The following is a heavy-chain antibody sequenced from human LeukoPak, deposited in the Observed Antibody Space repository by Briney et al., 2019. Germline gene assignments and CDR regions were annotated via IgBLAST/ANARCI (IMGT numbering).Heavy chain of an antibody. Sequence: SETLSLTCTVSGGSISSGDYYWSWIRQPPGKGLEWIGYIYYSGSTYYNPSLKSRVTISVGTPKNQFSLKLSSVTAADTAVYYCARGLYIQLWLPDYWGQGTLVTVSS. CDR1: GGSISSGDYY. V-gene: IGHV4-30-4*01. CDR2: IYYSGST. CDR3: ARGLYIQLWLPDY. D-gene: IGHD5-18*01. J-gene: IGHJ4*02.